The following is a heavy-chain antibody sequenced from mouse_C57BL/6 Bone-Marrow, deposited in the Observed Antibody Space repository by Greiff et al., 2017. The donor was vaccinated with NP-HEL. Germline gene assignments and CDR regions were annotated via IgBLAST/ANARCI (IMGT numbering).Heavy chain of an antibody. CDR2: IYPYNGVS. V-gene: IGHV1-31*01. CDR1: GYSFTGYY. CDR3: ATTVVAPHWYFDV. J-gene: IGHJ1*03. D-gene: IGHD1-1*01. Sequence: DVKLQESGPELVKPGASVKISCKASGYSFTGYYMHWVKQSHGNILDWIGYIYPYNGVSSYNQKFKGKATLTVDKSSSTAYMELRSLTSEDSAVYYCATTVVAPHWYFDVWGTGTTVTVSS.